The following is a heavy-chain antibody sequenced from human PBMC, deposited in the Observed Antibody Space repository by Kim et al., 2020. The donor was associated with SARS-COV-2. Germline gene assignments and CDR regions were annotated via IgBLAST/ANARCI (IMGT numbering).Heavy chain of an antibody. V-gene: IGHV3-30*18. CDR2: ISYDGSNK. J-gene: IGHJ6*02. CDR1: GFTFSSYG. CDR3: ANWDIVVVPGGMDV. Sequence: GGSLRLSCAASGFTFSSYGMHWVRQAPGKGLEWVAVISYDGSNKYYADSVKGRFTISRDNSKNTLYLQMNSLRAEDTAVYYCANWDIVVVPGGMDVWGQGTTVTVSS. D-gene: IGHD2-2*01.